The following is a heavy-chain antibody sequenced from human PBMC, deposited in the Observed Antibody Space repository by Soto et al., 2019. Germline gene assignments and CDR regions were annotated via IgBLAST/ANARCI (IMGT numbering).Heavy chain of an antibody. Sequence: PGGSLRLSCAASGFTLSRHTMNWVRQAPGKGLEWVSFIGSRTSDIYYADSVKGRFTISRDNAKNSLYLDLTRLRAEDTAVYFCVRDYYDTSGYPHPFDMWGQGPMFTVSS. CDR2: IGSRTSDI. V-gene: IGHV3-21*01. CDR3: VRDYYDTSGYPHPFDM. CDR1: GFTLSRHT. D-gene: IGHD3-22*01. J-gene: IGHJ3*02.